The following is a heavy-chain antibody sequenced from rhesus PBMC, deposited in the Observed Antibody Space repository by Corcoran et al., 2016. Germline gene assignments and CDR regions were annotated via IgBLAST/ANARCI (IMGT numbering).Heavy chain of an antibody. CDR1: GFSISTSGMG. CDR3: ARAYDSGYYTSYWYFDL. D-gene: IGHD3-28*01. CDR2: IYWDDDK. J-gene: IGHJ2*01. V-gene: IGHV2-174*01. Sequence: QVTLKESGPALVKPTQTLTLTCTFSGFSISTSGMGVGWIRQPPGKALEWLAHIYWDDDKYYSKSLKSRLTISKDTSKNQVVLTMTNMDPVDTATYYCARAYDSGYYTSYWYFDLWGPGTPITISS.